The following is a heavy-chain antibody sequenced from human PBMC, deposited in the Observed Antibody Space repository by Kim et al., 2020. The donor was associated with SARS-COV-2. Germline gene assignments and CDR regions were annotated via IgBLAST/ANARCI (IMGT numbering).Heavy chain of an antibody. Sequence: ASVKVSCKASGYTFTSNPVNWVRQAPGQGLEWMGWINTKTGNPSYARGFTGRFVFSLDTSVSSAYLQISSLKAEDTAIYYCARGAGPVDPWGQGTLVT. V-gene: IGHV7-4-1*02. CDR2: INTKTGNP. CDR3: ARGAGPVDP. J-gene: IGHJ5*02. CDR1: GYTFTSNP. D-gene: IGHD1-26*01.